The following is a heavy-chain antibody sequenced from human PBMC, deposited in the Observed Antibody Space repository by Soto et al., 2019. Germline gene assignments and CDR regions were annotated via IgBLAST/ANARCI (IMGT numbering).Heavy chain of an antibody. CDR3: GRVRQQLVLGGVGDWFDP. V-gene: IGHV1-18*01. CDR1: GYTFTSYG. J-gene: IGHJ5*02. Sequence: GASVKVSCKASGYTFTSYGISWVRQAPGQVLEWMGWISAYNGNTNYAQKLQGRVTMTTDTSTSTAYMELRSLRSDDTAVYYCGRVRQQLVLGGVGDWFDPWGQGTLVTVSS. CDR2: ISAYNGNT. D-gene: IGHD6-13*01.